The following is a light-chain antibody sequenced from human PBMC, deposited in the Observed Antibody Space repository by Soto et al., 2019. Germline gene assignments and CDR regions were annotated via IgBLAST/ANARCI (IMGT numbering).Light chain of an antibody. Sequence: QSVLTQPPSVSEAPRQRVTISCSGSSSNIGNNAVNWYQQLPGKAPKLLIYYDDLLPSGVSDRFSGSKSGTSASLAIGGLQSEDEADYYCAAWDDSLNGPVFGGGTKVTVL. J-gene: IGLJ3*02. CDR3: AAWDDSLNGPV. V-gene: IGLV1-36*01. CDR1: SSNIGNNA. CDR2: YDD.